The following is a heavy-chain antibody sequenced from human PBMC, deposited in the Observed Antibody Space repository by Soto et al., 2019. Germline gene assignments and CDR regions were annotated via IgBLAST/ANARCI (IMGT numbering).Heavy chain of an antibody. D-gene: IGHD5-18*01. CDR2: ISYDGSNK. CDR3: ASDPMATIGGGLGY. Sequence: QVQLVESGGGVVQPGRSLRLSCAASGFTFSSYAMHWVRQAPGKGLEWVAVISYDGSNKYYADSVKGRFTISRDNSKKPLNLQMNSLKAEDTAVYYCASDPMATIGGGLGYWGQGTLVTVSS. V-gene: IGHV3-30-3*01. J-gene: IGHJ4*02. CDR1: GFTFSSYA.